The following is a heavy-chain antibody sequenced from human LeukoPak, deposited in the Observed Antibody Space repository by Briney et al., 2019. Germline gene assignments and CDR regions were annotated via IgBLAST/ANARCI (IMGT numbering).Heavy chain of an antibody. CDR3: ARHGKQWLGLEYYYYYMDV. J-gene: IGHJ6*03. CDR2: ISSSSGYI. CDR1: GFTFRTYT. Sequence: NPGGSLRLSCAASGFTFRTYTMNWVRQAPGKGPEWVSSISSSSGYIHYVESVKGRFTISRDNAKNSLYLQMNSLRAEDTAVYYCARHGKQWLGLEYYYYYMDVWGKGTTVTVSS. V-gene: IGHV3-21*01. D-gene: IGHD6-19*01.